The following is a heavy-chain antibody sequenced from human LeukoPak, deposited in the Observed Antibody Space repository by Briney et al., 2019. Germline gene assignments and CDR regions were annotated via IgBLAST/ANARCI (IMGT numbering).Heavy chain of an antibody. V-gene: IGHV3-23*01. Sequence: GGSLRLSCAASGFTFSSYAVSWVRQAPGKGLEWVSAISGSGGSTYYADSVKGRFTISRDNSKNTLYLQMNSLRAEDAAVYYCAKDRVFGVLYFDYWGQGTLVTVSS. CDR3: AKDRVFGVLYFDY. CDR1: GFTFSSYA. D-gene: IGHD3-3*01. CDR2: ISGSGGST. J-gene: IGHJ4*02.